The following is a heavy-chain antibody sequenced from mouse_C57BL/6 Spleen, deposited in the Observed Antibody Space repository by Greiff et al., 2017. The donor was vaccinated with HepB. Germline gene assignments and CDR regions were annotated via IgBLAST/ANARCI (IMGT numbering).Heavy chain of an antibody. CDR3: ATPLDGLDY. Sequence: VQLQQSGAELVKPGASVKISCKASGYAFSSYWMYWVKQRPGKGLEWIGQIYPGDGDTNYNGKFKGKATLTADKSSSTAYMQLSSLTSEDSAVYFCATPLDGLDYWGQGTTLTVSS. CDR1: GYAFSSYW. CDR2: IYPGDGDT. D-gene: IGHD2-3*01. V-gene: IGHV1-80*01. J-gene: IGHJ2*01.